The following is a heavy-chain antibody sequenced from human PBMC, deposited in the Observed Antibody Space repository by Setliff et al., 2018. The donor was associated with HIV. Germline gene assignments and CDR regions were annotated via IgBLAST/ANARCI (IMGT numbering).Heavy chain of an antibody. V-gene: IGHV4-4*09. CDR3: ARGRGSSSSWPIDY. CDR2: IYTTGST. CDR1: GDSISNYY. J-gene: IGHJ4*02. D-gene: IGHD6-13*01. Sequence: SETLSLTCTVSGDSISNYYWSWVRQPPGKGLEWIGYIYTTGSTNYNPSLKSRVTMSVDTSKNQFSLRRTSVTAADTAVYFCARGRGSSSSWPIDYWGQGTLVTVSS.